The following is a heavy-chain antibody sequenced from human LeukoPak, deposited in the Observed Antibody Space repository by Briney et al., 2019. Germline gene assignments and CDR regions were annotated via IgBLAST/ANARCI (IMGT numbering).Heavy chain of an antibody. CDR2: ISSSSSYI. V-gene: IGHV3-21*04. CDR1: GFTFSSCS. CDR3: AKGKINHDGAFDI. J-gene: IGHJ3*02. D-gene: IGHD3-16*01. Sequence: GGSLRLSCAASGFTFSSCSMNWVRQAPGKGLEWVSSISSSSSYIYYADSVKGRFTISRDNAKNSLYLQMNSLRAEDTAVYYCAKGKINHDGAFDIWGQGTMVTVSS.